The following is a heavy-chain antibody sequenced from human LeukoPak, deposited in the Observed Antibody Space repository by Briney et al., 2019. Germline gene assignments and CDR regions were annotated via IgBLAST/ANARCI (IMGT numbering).Heavy chain of an antibody. D-gene: IGHD6-19*01. CDR3: ARVIGGKQWLPYFDY. V-gene: IGHV1-69*05. CDR2: IIPIFGTA. J-gene: IGHJ4*02. CDR1: GGTFSSYA. Sequence: SVKVSCKASGGTFSSYAISWVRQAPGQGLEWMGRIIPIFGTANYAQKFQGRVTITTDESTSTAYMELSSLRSEDTAVYYCARVIGGKQWLPYFDYWGQGTLVTVSS.